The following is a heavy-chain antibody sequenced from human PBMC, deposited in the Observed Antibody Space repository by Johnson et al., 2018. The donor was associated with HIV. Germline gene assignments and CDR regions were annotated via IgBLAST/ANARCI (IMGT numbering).Heavy chain of an antibody. CDR2: IYSGGST. J-gene: IGHJ3*02. V-gene: IGHV3-53*01. Sequence: VQLVESGGGLIQPGGSLRLSCAASGFTVSSNYMSWVRQAPGKGLEWVSVIYSGGSTYYADSVKGRFTISRDNSKNTLYLQMNSPRAEDTAVYYCARGGNRYYNFWSGYYRDAFDIWGQGTMVTVSS. D-gene: IGHD3-3*01. CDR3: ARGGNRYYNFWSGYYRDAFDI. CDR1: GFTVSSNY.